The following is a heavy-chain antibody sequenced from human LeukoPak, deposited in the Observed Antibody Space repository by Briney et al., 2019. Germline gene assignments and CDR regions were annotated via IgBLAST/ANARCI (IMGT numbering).Heavy chain of an antibody. D-gene: IGHD2-21*01. CDR3: AKDVAHYYYYYMDV. CDR1: GFTFSSYA. Sequence: GGSLRLSCAGSGFTFSSYAMSWVRQAPGKGLEWVSAITSSGGSTYYADSVKGRFTISRDNSKSTLYLQMNSLRAEDTAVYYCAKDVAHYYYYYMDVWGKGTTVTVSS. J-gene: IGHJ6*03. CDR2: ITSSGGST. V-gene: IGHV3-23*01.